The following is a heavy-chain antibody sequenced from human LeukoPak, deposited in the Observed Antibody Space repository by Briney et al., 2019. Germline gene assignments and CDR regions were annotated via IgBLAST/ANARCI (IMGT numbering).Heavy chain of an antibody. CDR3: ARVRGSYSSDV. V-gene: IGHV3-74*01. CDR1: GFTFSSFW. Sequence: GGSLRLSCAASGFTFSSFWMHWVRQAPGKGLVWVSHTNSDGSTTDYADSVRGRFTISRDNAKKSLYLQMNSLRAEDTAVYYCARVRGSYSSDVWGKGTTVTVSS. CDR2: TNSDGSTT. J-gene: IGHJ6*04. D-gene: IGHD1-26*01.